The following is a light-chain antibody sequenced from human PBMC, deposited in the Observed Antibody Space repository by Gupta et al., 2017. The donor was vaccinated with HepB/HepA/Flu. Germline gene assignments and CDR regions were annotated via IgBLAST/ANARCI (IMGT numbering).Light chain of an antibody. Sequence: QSALTQPASVSGSPGPPLTISCPGTSSDVGAYNSVSWYQQYPGKAPRLMMYDVTRRTSGIYKRFSGSKSGNTAALTIAGLQAEDEADYYCSSFSSTTTLGLVGGGTKLTVL. CDR2: DVT. V-gene: IGLV2-14*03. CDR3: SSFSSTTTLGL. CDR1: SSDVGAYNS. J-gene: IGLJ2*01.